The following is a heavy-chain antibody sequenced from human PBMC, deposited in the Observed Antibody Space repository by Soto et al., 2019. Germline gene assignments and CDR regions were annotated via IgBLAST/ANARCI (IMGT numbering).Heavy chain of an antibody. Sequence: GASVKVSCKASGYTFTGYYMHWVRQAPGQGLEWMGWINPNSGGTNYAQKIQGWVTMTRDASISTAYMELSRLRSDDTAVYYCARVPGTYNWNYLWFDPWGQGTLVTVSS. CDR2: INPNSGGT. J-gene: IGHJ5*02. CDR1: GYTFTGYY. D-gene: IGHD1-7*01. CDR3: ARVPGTYNWNYLWFDP. V-gene: IGHV1-2*04.